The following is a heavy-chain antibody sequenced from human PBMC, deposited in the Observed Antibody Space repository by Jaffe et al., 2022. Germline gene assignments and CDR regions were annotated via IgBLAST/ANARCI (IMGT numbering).Heavy chain of an antibody. J-gene: IGHJ4*02. D-gene: IGHD4-17*01. V-gene: IGHV4-59*01. CDR3: ASNGGDYERGFDY. CDR2: IYYSGST. CDR1: GGSISSYY. Sequence: QVQLQESGPGLVKPSETLSLTCTVSGGSISSYYWSWIRQPPGKGLEWIGYIYYSGSTNYNPSLKSRVTISVDTSKNQFSLKLSSVTAADTAVYYCASNGGDYERGFDYWGQGTLVTVSS.